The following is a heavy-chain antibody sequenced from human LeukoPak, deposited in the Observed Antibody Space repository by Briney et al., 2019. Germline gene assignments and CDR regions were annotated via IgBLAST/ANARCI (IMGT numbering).Heavy chain of an antibody. CDR2: FYLSGS. V-gene: IGHV4-4*09. CDR1: GGSIRRSY. D-gene: IGHD4-11*01. Sequence: SETLSLTCTVSGGSIRRSYWSWIRQPPGRGLEWIGYFYLSGSNYNPSLKSRATMSLDTSKNQFSLRLSPVTAADTAVYYCARGGPTGALDDNWFDPWGQETLVTVSS. CDR3: ARGGPTGALDDNWFDP. J-gene: IGHJ5*02.